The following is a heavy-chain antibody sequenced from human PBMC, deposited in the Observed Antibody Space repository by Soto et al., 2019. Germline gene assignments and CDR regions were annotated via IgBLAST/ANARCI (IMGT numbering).Heavy chain of an antibody. CDR1: GFSLSTSGVG. D-gene: IGHD2-21*01. Sequence: SGPTLVNPTQTLTLTCTFSGFSLSTSGVGVGWIRQPPGKALEWLALIYWDDDKRYSPSLKSRLTITKDTSKNQVVLTMPNMDPVDTATYYCARHHELAYCGGDCYSTYYFDYWGQGTLVTVSS. J-gene: IGHJ4*02. V-gene: IGHV2-5*02. CDR2: IYWDDDK. CDR3: ARHHELAYCGGDCYSTYYFDY.